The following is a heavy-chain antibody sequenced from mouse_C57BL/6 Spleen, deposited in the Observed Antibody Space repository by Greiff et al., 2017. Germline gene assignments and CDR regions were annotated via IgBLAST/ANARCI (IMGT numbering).Heavy chain of an antibody. Sequence: EVKLMESGGGLVQPGGSMKLSCVASGFTFSNYWMNWVRQSPEKGLEWVAQIRLKSDNYATHYAESVKGRFNISRDDSKSSVYLQMNNLMAEETGIYYRTGEFITPFAYWGQGTLVTVSA. J-gene: IGHJ3*01. CDR3: TGEFITPFAY. D-gene: IGHD1-1*01. CDR1: GFTFSNYW. CDR2: IRLKSDNYAT. V-gene: IGHV6-3*01.